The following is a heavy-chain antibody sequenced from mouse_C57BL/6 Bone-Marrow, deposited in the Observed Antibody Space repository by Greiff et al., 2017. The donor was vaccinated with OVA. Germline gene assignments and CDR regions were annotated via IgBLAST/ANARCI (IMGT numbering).Heavy chain of an antibody. J-gene: IGHJ2*01. D-gene: IGHD2-4*01. CDR1: GYTFTSYW. Sequence: QVQLQQPGAELVKPGASVKLSCKASGYTFTSYWMHWVKQRPGQGLEWIGMIHPNSGSTNYNEKFKSKATLTVDKSSSTAYMQLSSLTSEDSAVYYCARRAIYDDFFYWGQGTTLTVSS. CDR2: IHPNSGST. CDR3: ARRAIYDDFFY. V-gene: IGHV1-64*01.